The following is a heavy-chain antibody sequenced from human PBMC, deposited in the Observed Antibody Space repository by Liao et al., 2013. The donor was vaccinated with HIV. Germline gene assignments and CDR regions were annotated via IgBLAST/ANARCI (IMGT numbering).Heavy chain of an antibody. J-gene: IGHJ4*02. Sequence: QVQLQESGPGLVKPSQTLSLTCTVSGGSISSGSYYWSWIRQPAGKGLEWIGRIYTSGTTNYNPSLWSRVTISVDTSKNQFSLKLSSVTAADTAVYYCARGLTMVRGVYFDYWGQGTLVTVSS. V-gene: IGHV4-61*02. CDR1: GGSISSGSYY. D-gene: IGHD3-10*01. CDR2: IYTSGTT. CDR3: ARGLTMVRGVYFDY.